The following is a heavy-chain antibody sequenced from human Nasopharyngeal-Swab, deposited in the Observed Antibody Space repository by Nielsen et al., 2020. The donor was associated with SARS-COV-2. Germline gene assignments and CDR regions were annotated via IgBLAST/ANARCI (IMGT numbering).Heavy chain of an antibody. J-gene: IGHJ4*02. V-gene: IGHV4-61*05. CDR1: GCSISSGSIRSYY. CDR3: ARHHRPRGHQRPGAFDY. D-gene: IGHD6-25*01. Sequence: SETLSLTCTVSGCSISSGSIRSYYWRWIRQPPGKGLEWIGYFSYTGITNYNPSLKSRVTISVDMSKNHFSLKLRSVTAADTAVYYCARHHRPRGHQRPGAFDYWGPGTLVTVSS. CDR2: FSYTGIT.